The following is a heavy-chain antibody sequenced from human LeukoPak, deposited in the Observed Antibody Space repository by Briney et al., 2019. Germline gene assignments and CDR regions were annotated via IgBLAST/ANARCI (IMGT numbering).Heavy chain of an antibody. D-gene: IGHD4-23*01. Sequence: SETLSLTCTVSGGSISSYYWSWIRQPAGKGLEWIGRIYTSGSTNYNPSLKSRVTMSVDTSKNQFSLKLSSVTAADTAVYYCARGNRYGGTYYFDYWGQGTLVTVSS. J-gene: IGHJ4*02. CDR1: GGSISSYY. V-gene: IGHV4-4*07. CDR2: IYTSGST. CDR3: ARGNRYGGTYYFDY.